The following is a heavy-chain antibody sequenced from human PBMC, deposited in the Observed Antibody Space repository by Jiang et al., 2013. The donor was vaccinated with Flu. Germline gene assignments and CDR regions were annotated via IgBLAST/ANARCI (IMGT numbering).Heavy chain of an antibody. CDR2: IKSEPDGGTA. V-gene: IGHV3-15*01. CDR3: TTGGSRSSTSLV. Sequence: QLVESGGGLVQPGGSLRLSCAASRFTFINAWMTWVRQAPGKGLEWVGRIKSEPDGGTADYAAPVKGRFTISRDDSKDTLYLQMNSLNAEDTAVYYCTTGGSRSSTSLVWGQGTLVTVSS. J-gene: IGHJ4*02. CDR1: RFTFINAW. D-gene: IGHD6-13*01.